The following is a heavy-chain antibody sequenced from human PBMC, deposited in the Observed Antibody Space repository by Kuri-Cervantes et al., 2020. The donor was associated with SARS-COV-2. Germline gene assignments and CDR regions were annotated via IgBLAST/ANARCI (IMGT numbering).Heavy chain of an antibody. CDR2: IYYGGST. J-gene: IGHJ5*02. CDR1: GGSISSYY. CDR3: ARELGLTTVNWFDP. Sequence: SETLSLTCTVSGGSISSYYWSWIRQPPGKGLEWIGYIYYGGSTNYNPSLKSRVTISVDTSKNQFSLKLSSVTAADTAVYYCARELGLTTVNWFDPWGQGTLVTDSS. V-gene: IGHV4-59*01. D-gene: IGHD4-17*01.